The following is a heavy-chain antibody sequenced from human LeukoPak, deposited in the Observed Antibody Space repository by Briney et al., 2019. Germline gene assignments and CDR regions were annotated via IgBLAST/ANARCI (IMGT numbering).Heavy chain of an antibody. V-gene: IGHV1-2*06. CDR3: ASERWLRLTFDY. CDR1: GYTFTGYY. Sequence: ASVKVSCKASGYTFTGYYMHWVRQAPGQGLEWMGRINPNSGGTNYAQKFQGRVTMTRDASISTAYMELSRLRSDDTAVYYCASERWLRLTFDYWGQGTLVTVSS. CDR2: INPNSGGT. J-gene: IGHJ4*02. D-gene: IGHD5-12*01.